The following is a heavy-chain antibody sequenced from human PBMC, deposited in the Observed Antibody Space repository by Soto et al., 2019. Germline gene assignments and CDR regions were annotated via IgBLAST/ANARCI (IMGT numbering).Heavy chain of an antibody. CDR3: AKGRNYDFWSGYYPPTFDP. D-gene: IGHD3-3*01. V-gene: IGHV3-30*18. CDR2: ISYDGSNK. J-gene: IGHJ5*02. Sequence: GGSLRLSCAASGFTFSSYGMHWVRQAPGKGLEWVAVISYDGSNKYYADSVKGRFTISRDNSKNTLYLQMNSLRAEDTAVYYCAKGRNYDFWSGYYPPTFDPWGQGTLGTVSS. CDR1: GFTFSSYG.